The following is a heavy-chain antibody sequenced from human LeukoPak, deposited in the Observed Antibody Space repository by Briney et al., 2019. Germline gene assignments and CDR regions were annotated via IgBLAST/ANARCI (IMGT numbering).Heavy chain of an antibody. Sequence: GASVKVSCKASGYTFTGYYMHWVRQAPEQGLEWMGWISAYNGNTNYAQKLQGRVTMTTDTSTSTAYMELRSLRSDDTAVYYCAREGGTRNWNYKTATTDYWGQGTLVTVSS. CDR1: GYTFTGYY. CDR2: ISAYNGNT. CDR3: AREGGTRNWNYKTATTDY. V-gene: IGHV1-18*04. J-gene: IGHJ4*02. D-gene: IGHD1-7*01.